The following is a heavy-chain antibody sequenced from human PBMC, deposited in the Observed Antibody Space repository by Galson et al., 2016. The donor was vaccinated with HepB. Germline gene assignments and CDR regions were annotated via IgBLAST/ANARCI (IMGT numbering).Heavy chain of an antibody. CDR3: ARPLIGTSGAFDI. V-gene: IGHV4-4*07. CDR2: VYTSGNT. CDR1: GGSIRSYY. J-gene: IGHJ3*02. D-gene: IGHD2-2*01. Sequence: SETLSLTCTVSGGSIRSYYWSWIRQPAGKGLEWIGRVYTSGNTNYNPSLKSRISMSVDTSKNQFSLKLYSVTAADTAVYYCARPLIGTSGAFDIWGQGTMVTVSS.